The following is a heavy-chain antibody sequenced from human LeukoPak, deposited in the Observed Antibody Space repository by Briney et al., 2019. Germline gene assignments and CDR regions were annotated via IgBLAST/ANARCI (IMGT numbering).Heavy chain of an antibody. CDR2: ISGSGGST. D-gene: IGHD3-16*01. J-gene: IGHJ4*02. Sequence: LSLTCAVSGGSISSGGYSWSWVRQAPGTALEWVSAISGSGGSTYYADSVKGRFTISRDNSKNTLYLQMNSLRAEDTAVYYCAKRTGGGDFDYWGQGTLVTVSS. CDR3: AKRTGGGDFDY. V-gene: IGHV3-23*01. CDR1: GGSISSGGYS.